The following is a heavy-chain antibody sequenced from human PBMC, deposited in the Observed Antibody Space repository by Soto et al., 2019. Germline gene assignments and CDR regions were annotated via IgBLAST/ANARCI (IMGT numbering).Heavy chain of an antibody. CDR3: AKGTSRSYYDSSGYSLWGY. J-gene: IGHJ4*02. CDR2: ISGSGGST. D-gene: IGHD3-22*01. Sequence: GGSLRLSCAASGLTFSSYAMSWVRQAPGKGLEWVSAISGSGGSTYYADSVKGRFTISRDNSKNTLYLQMNSLRAEDTAVYYCAKGTSRSYYDSSGYSLWGYWGQGTLVTVSS. CDR1: GLTFSSYA. V-gene: IGHV3-23*01.